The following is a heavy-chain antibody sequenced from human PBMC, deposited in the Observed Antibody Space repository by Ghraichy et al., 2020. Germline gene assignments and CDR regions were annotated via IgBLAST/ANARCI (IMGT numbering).Heavy chain of an antibody. CDR3: ARAWSVAVADYYYGMDV. V-gene: IGHV1-2*04. CDR1: GYTFTGYY. D-gene: IGHD6-19*01. J-gene: IGHJ6*02. CDR2: INPNSGGT. Sequence: ASVKVSCKASGYTFTGYYMHWVRQAPGQGLEWMGWINPNSGGTNYAQKFQGWVTMTRDTSISTAYMELSRLRSDDTAVYYCARAWSVAVADYYYGMDVWGQGTTVTVSS.